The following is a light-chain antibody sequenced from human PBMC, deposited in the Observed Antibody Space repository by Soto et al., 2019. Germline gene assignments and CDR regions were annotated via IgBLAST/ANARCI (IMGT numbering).Light chain of an antibody. Sequence: ESMLTQSPGTLSLSPGERATLSCRASQSVSTRYLAWYQQKPGQAPRLLIYGVSIRATGIPDRFSGSGTGTDFTRTISRLEPEDFAVYYCHQFGSSPPAFTFGQGNQLEI. J-gene: IGKJ2*01. CDR2: GVS. CDR3: HQFGSSPPAFT. CDR1: QSVSTRY. V-gene: IGKV3-20*01.